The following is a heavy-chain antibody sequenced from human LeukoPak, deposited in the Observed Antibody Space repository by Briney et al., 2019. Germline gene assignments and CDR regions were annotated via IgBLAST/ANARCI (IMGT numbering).Heavy chain of an antibody. J-gene: IGHJ4*02. V-gene: IGHV3-21*05. D-gene: IGHD3-22*01. CDR3: ARTDYYDSSTPDY. CDR1: GFSFSRFG. Sequence: PGGSLRLSCVASGFSFSRFGMNWVRQAPGKGLEWISHISSTSGDIYYADSVKGRFTISRDNAKNSLYLQMNSLRAEDTAVYYCARTDYYDSSTPDYWGQGTLVTVSS. CDR2: ISSTSGDI.